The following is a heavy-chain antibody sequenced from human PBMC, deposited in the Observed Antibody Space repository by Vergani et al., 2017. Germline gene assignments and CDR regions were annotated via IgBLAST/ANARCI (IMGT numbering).Heavy chain of an antibody. D-gene: IGHD2-2*01. Sequence: QVQLQESGPGLVKPSQTLSLTCTVSGGSISSGDYYWSWIRQPPGKGLEWIGYIYYSGSTYYNPSLKSRVTISVDTSRNHFSLNLTSVTAADTAMYYCARHSRAHCVSTSCYWPLPLRYWGQGALVTVSS. CDR3: ARHSRAHCVSTSCYWPLPLRY. J-gene: IGHJ4*02. CDR2: IYYSGST. V-gene: IGHV4-30-4*01. CDR1: GGSISSGDYY.